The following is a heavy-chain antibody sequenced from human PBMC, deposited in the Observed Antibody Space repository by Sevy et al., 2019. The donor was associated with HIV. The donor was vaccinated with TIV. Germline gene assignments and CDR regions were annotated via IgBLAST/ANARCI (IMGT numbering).Heavy chain of an antibody. CDR3: ARTVTAASWDAFDI. CDR2: ISYDGSNK. CDR1: GFTFSSYA. D-gene: IGHD2-21*02. Sequence: GGSLRLSCAASGFTFSSYAMHWVRQAPGKGLEWVAVISYDGSNKYYADSVKGRFTISRDNSKNTLYLQMNSLRAEDTDVYYCARTVTAASWDAFDIWGQGTMVTVSS. V-gene: IGHV3-30-3*01. J-gene: IGHJ3*02.